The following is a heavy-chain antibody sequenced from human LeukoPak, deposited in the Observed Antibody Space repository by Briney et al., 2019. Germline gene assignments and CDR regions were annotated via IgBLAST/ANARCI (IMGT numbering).Heavy chain of an antibody. D-gene: IGHD1-14*01. CDR1: DGSISSYY. V-gene: IGHV4-4*07. J-gene: IGHJ4*02. CDR3: ARVSTGGRYDY. CDR2: IFSTGST. Sequence: PSETLSLTRTVTDGSISSYYWRWIRQPAGKGLEWIGRIFSTGSTNYNPSLKSRVTMSVDTSKNQFSLKLSSVTAADTAVYYCARVSTGGRYDYCGQGTLVTVSS.